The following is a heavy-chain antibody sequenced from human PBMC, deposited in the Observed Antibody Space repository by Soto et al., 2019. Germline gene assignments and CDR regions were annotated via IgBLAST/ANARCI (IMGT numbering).Heavy chain of an antibody. J-gene: IGHJ5*02. D-gene: IGHD4-4*01. CDR3: ARDDYSNYSRGYNWFDP. CDR1: GYTFTSYG. Sequence: GASVKVSCKASGYTFTSYGISWVRQAPGQGLEWMGWISAYNGNTNYAQKLQGRVTMTTDTSTSTAYMELRSLRSDDTAVYCCARDDYSNYSRGYNWFDPWGQGTLVTVSS. V-gene: IGHV1-18*01. CDR2: ISAYNGNT.